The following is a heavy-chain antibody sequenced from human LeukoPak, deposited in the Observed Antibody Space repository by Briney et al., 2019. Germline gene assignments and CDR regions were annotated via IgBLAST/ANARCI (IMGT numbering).Heavy chain of an antibody. CDR1: GFTFSSYS. CDR2: ISSSSSTI. CDR3: ARDSPMTTVTAYYYYYYMDV. J-gene: IGHJ6*03. V-gene: IGHV3-48*01. Sequence: GGSLRLSCAASGFTFSSYSMNWVRQAPGKGLEWVSYISSSSSTIYYADSVKGRFTISRDNAKNSLYLQMNSLRAEDTAVYYCARDSPMTTVTAYYYYYYMDVWGKGTTVTVSS. D-gene: IGHD4-11*01.